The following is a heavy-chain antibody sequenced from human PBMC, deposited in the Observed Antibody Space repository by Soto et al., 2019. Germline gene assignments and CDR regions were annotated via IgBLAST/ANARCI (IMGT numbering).Heavy chain of an antibody. CDR1: GASLSSSRW. CDR2: INHRGST. D-gene: IGHD1-26*01. J-gene: IGHJ4*02. V-gene: IGHV4-4*02. Sequence: QVQLQESGPGLVTPSGTLSLTCAVSGASLSSSRWWSWVRQPPGKGLEGIGAINHRGSTNTKPSLKSRVTISVDKSKNQFSLNLTSLTAADTAVYYCVRDDSPSGSYFYWGQGILVTVSS. CDR3: VRDDSPSGSYFY.